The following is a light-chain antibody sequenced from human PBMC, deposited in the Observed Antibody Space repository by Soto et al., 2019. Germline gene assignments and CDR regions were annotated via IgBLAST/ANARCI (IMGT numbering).Light chain of an antibody. CDR2: VGTGGIVG. CDR3: GADHGSGTNFVFV. V-gene: IGLV9-49*01. CDR1: SGYSNYK. Sequence: QSVLTQPPSASASLGASVTLTFTLSSGYSNYKVDWYQQRPGKGPRFVMRVGTGGIVGAKGDGIPYRFSVLGSGLNRYLTIKNIHEEDESDYHCGADHGSGTNFVFVFGGGTKLTVL. J-gene: IGLJ2*01.